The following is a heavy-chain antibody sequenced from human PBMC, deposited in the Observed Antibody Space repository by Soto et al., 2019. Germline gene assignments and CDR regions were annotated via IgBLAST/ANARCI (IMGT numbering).Heavy chain of an antibody. CDR2: TIPVFNTA. CDR3: ARGVYGSGNYYTGPSAFDI. V-gene: IGHV1-69*06. J-gene: IGHJ3*02. Sequence: QVQLEQSGAEVKKPGSSVKISCKASGGTLSDHGVSWLRQAPGQGLEWVGGTIPVFNTAKYAPKFQGRVTIVADKSTNIADMELGSLRSDDTAFYYCARGVYGSGNYYTGPSAFDIWGQGTLVIVSS. D-gene: IGHD3-10*01. CDR1: GGTLSDHG.